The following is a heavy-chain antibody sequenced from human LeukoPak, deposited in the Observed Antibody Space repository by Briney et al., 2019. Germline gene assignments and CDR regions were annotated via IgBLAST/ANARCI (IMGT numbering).Heavy chain of an antibody. CDR3: ARNVAGTGDFDY. D-gene: IGHD6-19*01. CDR2: MNPNSGHT. J-gene: IGHJ4*02. Sequence: ASVKVSCKASGYTFTSYDINWVPQATGQGLEWMGWMNPNSGHTGSAQKFQGRVTITRDTSISTAYMELSRLRSEDTAVYYCARNVAGTGDFDYWGQGTLVTVSS. CDR1: GYTFTSYD. V-gene: IGHV1-8*03.